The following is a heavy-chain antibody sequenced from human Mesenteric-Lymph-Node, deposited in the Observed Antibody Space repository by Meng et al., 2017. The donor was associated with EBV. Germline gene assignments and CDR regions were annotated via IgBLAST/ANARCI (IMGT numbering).Heavy chain of an antibody. J-gene: IGHJ4*02. V-gene: IGHV4-61*01. CDR3: ARDRGWELLDY. CDR2: IYDSGIT. CDR1: GVSVSGDSFY. Sequence: QVQLQESGPGLVMPSETLSLTCTVSGVSVSGDSFYWSWIRQPPGKGLEWIGFIYDSGITHYSPSLKSRVTISVDTSKNQFSLELRSMTPADTAVYYCARDRGWELLDYWGQGTLVTVSS. D-gene: IGHD1-26*01.